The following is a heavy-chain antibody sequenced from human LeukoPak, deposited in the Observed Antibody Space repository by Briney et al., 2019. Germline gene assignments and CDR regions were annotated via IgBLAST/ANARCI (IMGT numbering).Heavy chain of an antibody. D-gene: IGHD1-26*01. CDR1: GYTFTDYG. V-gene: IGHV1-18*01. CDR2: ISAYNGNT. Sequence: ASVKVSCKASGYTFTDYGMHWVRQAPGQRLEWMAWISAYNGNTNYAQKLQGRVTMTTDTSTSTAYMELRSLRSDDTAVYYCARDLDQYSGRYGGFGHDFWGQGTLVTVSS. J-gene: IGHJ4*02. CDR3: ARDLDQYSGRYGGFGHDF.